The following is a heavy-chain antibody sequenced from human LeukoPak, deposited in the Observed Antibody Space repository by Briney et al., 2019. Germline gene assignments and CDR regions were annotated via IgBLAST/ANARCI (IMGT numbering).Heavy chain of an antibody. V-gene: IGHV4-39*01. CDR1: GGSISSSSYY. CDR3: GRHGGTTMVRGVLVDGFDI. D-gene: IGHD3-10*01. J-gene: IGHJ3*02. Sequence: SETLSLTCTVSGGSISSSSYYWGWIRQPPGKGLEWIGSIYYSGSTYYNPSLKSRVTISVDTSKNQFSLKLSSVTAADTAVYYCGRHGGTTMVRGVLVDGFDIWGQGTMVTVSS. CDR2: IYYSGST.